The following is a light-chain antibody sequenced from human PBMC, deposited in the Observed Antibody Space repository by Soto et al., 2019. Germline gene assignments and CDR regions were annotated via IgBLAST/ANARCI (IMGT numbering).Light chain of an antibody. CDR1: QSVSNY. CDR3: RQYGSSPRT. CDR2: GAF. J-gene: IGKJ1*01. Sequence: EIVLTQSPATLSLSPGERATLSCRASQSVSNYLAWYQQKPGQAPRLLIYGAFKRATGIPDRFSGSGSGTDFTLTISRMEPEDFAVYCCRQYGSSPRTFGQGTKVDI. V-gene: IGKV3-20*01.